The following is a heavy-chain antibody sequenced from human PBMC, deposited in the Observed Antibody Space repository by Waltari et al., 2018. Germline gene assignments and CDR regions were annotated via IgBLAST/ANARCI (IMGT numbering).Heavy chain of an antibody. CDR3: ATSSFVAVLDS. J-gene: IGHJ4*02. CDR1: RGPPAHLHL. D-gene: IGHD6-19*01. CDR2: FHRTGSS. Sequence: QVQLQESGPGLVKPSGTLSLTCGVSRGPPAHLHLWNWVRQAPGKGLEWLGEFHRTGSSNYNPSLKSRLTMSVDKSNSQVSMKLKSLTAADTAVYYCATSSFVAVLDSWGQGTLVTVSS. V-gene: IGHV4-4*02.